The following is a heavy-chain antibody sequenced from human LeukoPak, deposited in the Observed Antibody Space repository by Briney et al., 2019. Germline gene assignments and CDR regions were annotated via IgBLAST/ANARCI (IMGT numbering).Heavy chain of an antibody. CDR3: ARDHRSGYSPY. V-gene: IGHV3-11*06. CDR1: GFTFSDYY. D-gene: IGHD3-22*01. Sequence: GGSLRLSCAASGFTFSDYYMSWIRQAPGKGLEWVSYISSSSSYTNYADSVKGRFAISRDNAKNSLYPQMNSLRAEDTAVYYCARDHRSGYSPYWGQGTLVTVSS. J-gene: IGHJ4*02. CDR2: ISSSSSYT.